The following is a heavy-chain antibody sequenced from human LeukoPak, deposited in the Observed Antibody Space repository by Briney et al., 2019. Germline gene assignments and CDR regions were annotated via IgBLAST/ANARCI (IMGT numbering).Heavy chain of an antibody. CDR3: ARDECRGGSCYLGDY. CDR2: ISAYNGNT. CDR1: RYTFTSYG. J-gene: IGHJ4*02. Sequence: GASVTVSCKASRYTFTSYGISWLRQAPGQGLEWMGWISAYNGNTHYPQKLQGRVTMTTDTYTSTVHMELRRLRSDDTGMYYCARDECRGGSCYLGDYWGQGSLVTVS. D-gene: IGHD2-15*01. V-gene: IGHV1-18*01.